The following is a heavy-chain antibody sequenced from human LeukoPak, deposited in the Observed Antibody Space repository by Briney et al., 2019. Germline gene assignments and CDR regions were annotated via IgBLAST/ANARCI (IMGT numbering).Heavy chain of an antibody. CDR1: GGTFSSYA. V-gene: IGHV1-69*04. D-gene: IGHD3-10*01. Sequence: SVNVSCKASGGTFSSYAISWVRRAPGQGVEWMGRIIPILGIANYAQKFQGRVTITADKSTSTAYMELSSQRSEDTAVYYCARNREYPRKWGMDVWGQGTTVTVSS. CDR3: ARNREYPRKWGMDV. J-gene: IGHJ6*02. CDR2: IIPILGIA.